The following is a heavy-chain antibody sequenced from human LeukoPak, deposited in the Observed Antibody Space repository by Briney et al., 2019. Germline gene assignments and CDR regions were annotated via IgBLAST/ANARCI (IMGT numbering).Heavy chain of an antibody. D-gene: IGHD1-26*01. CDR2: IVVGRGDT. J-gene: IGHJ4*02. CDR3: ATEPRGGYFDPSVQSQ. Sequence: TSVKVSCKASGFSYSGSALQWVRQARGQRREWIGWIVVGRGDTNYAQKCQERITITRDMSTSTAYMELSSLRTDDTAVYYCATEPRGGYFDPSVQSQWGQGTLLTVSS. CDR1: GFSYSGSA. V-gene: IGHV1-58*01.